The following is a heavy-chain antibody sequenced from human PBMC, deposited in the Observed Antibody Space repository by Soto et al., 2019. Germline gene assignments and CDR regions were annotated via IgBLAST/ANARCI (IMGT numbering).Heavy chain of an antibody. J-gene: IGHJ4*02. CDR3: ARFKGCSGGSCYSYFDY. CDR1: GFTFSSYA. V-gene: IGHV3-30-3*01. CDR2: ISYDGSNK. D-gene: IGHD2-15*01. Sequence: QVQLVESGGGVVQPGRSLRLSCAASGFTFSSYAMHWVRQAPGKGLEWVAVISYDGSNKYYADSVQGRFTISRDNSKNTLYLQMNSLGAEDTAVYYCARFKGCSGGSCYSYFDYWGQGTLVTVSS.